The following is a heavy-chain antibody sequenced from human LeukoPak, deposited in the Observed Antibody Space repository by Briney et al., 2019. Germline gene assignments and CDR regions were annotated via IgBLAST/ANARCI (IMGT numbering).Heavy chain of an antibody. CDR3: ARARLAPPYYMDV. D-gene: IGHD3-16*01. V-gene: IGHV4-59*01. Sequence: SETLSLTCTVSSGSISNYYWTWIRQPPGKGLEWIGYVYCSGTTEYNPSLKSRVNMAVDTSKNQFSLKLSSVTAADTAVYYCARARLAPPYYMDVWDKGTTVTVSS. J-gene: IGHJ6*03. CDR2: VYCSGTT. CDR1: SGSISNYY.